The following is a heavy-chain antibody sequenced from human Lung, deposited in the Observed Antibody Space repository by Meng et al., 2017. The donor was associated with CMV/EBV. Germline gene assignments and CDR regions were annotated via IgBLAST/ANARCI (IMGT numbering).Heavy chain of an antibody. J-gene: IGHJ4*02. Sequence: EVQLVESGGGLVRPGGSLRPSCTGSGSGFIFSNLWINWVRQAPGKGLEWVGRIKSKFDGETTDYAAPVKGRFTISRDDSRNTLYLYMNSLKTEDTAVYYCTTDRPRSGGKTHDYWGQGTLVTVSS. D-gene: IGHD4-23*01. CDR3: TTDRPRSGGKTHDY. V-gene: IGHV3-15*01. CDR2: IKSKFDGETT. CDR1: GSGFIFSNLW.